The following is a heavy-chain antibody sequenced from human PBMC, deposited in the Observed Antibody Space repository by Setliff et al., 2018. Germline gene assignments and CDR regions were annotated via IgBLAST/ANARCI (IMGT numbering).Heavy chain of an antibody. V-gene: IGHV4-39*02. CDR1: NGSLNRNGYY. Sequence: SETLSLTCTVSNGSLNRNGYYWAWVRQPPGKGLEWIASVYHRGTTYYNPSLKSRVTASVDTSKNQFSLKLISVTAADTAVYYCAKDKYSFGSGIYWNSFDLWGQGTMVTVSS. D-gene: IGHD3-10*01. CDR2: VYHRGTT. J-gene: IGHJ3*01. CDR3: AKDKYSFGSGIYWNSFDL.